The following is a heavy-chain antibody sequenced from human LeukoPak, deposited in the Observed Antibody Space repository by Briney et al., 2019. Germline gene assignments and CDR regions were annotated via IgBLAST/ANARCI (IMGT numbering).Heavy chain of an antibody. Sequence: SETLSLTCAVYGGSFSGYYWSWIRQPPGKGLEWIGEINHSGSTNYNPSLKSRVTISVDTSKNQFSLKLSSVTAADTAVYYCARKPRSSTTAYYTKFSNWFDPWGQGTLVTVSS. V-gene: IGHV4-34*01. D-gene: IGHD3/OR15-3a*01. CDR1: GGSFSGYY. J-gene: IGHJ5*02. CDR2: INHSGST. CDR3: ARKPRSSTTAYYTKFSNWFDP.